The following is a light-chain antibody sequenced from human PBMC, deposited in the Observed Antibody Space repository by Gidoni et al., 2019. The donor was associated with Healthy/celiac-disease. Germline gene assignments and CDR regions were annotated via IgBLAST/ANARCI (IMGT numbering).Light chain of an antibody. CDR3: QQYGSSPLT. J-gene: IGKJ4*01. CDR2: DAS. CDR1: QSVSSSY. Sequence: EIVLTQSPATLSLSPGERATLSCGARQSVSSSYLAWYQQKPGLAPRLLIYDASSRATGIPDRFSGSGSGTDFTLTIRRLEPEDFAVYYCQQYGSSPLTFGGGTKVEIK. V-gene: IGKV3D-20*01.